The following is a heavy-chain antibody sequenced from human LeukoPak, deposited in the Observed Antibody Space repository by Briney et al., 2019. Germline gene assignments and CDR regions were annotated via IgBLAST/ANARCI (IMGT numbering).Heavy chain of an antibody. CDR2: INNDGVST. CDR1: GFTLSSYW. V-gene: IGHV3-74*01. D-gene: IGHD1-7*01. Sequence: GGSLRLSCAASGFTLSSYWMHWVRQVPGKGLEWLSRINNDGVSTSYADSVKGRFTISRDNSKNTLYLQMNSLRAEDTAVYYCARGKGDNWNYGEDAFDIWGQGTMITVSS. CDR3: ARGKGDNWNYGEDAFDI. J-gene: IGHJ3*02.